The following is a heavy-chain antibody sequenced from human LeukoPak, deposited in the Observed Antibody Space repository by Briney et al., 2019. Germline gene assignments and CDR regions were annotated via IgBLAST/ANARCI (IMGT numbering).Heavy chain of an antibody. V-gene: IGHV4-4*07. CDR3: ARDGGDTAIGNNWFDP. J-gene: IGHJ5*02. Sequence: SETLSLTCTVSGGFISSYFWIWIRQPAGKGLEWIGRIYSSGSPNYNSSLKSRVTMSLDTSKNQFPLKLSSVTAADTAVYYCARDGGDTAIGNNWFDPWGQGTLVTVSS. D-gene: IGHD5-18*01. CDR1: GGFISSYF. CDR2: IYSSGSP.